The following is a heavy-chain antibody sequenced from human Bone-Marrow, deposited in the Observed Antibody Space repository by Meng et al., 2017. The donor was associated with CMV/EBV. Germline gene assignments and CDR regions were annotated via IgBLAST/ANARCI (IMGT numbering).Heavy chain of an antibody. CDR2: INPSGGST. D-gene: IGHD6-19*01. Sequence: ASVKVSCKASGYTFTSYYMHWVRQAPGQGLEWMGIINPSGGSTSYAQKFQGRVTMTTDTSTSTAYMELRSLRSDDTAVYYCARVTQQWLVPYYFDYWGQGTLVTVSS. CDR3: ARVTQQWLVPYYFDY. V-gene: IGHV1-46*01. CDR1: GYTFTSYY. J-gene: IGHJ4*02.